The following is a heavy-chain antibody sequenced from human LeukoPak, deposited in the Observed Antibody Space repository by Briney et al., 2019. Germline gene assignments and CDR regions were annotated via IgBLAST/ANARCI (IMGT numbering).Heavy chain of an antibody. J-gene: IGHJ4*02. CDR1: GGSISSGNW. D-gene: IGHD1-1*01. Sequence: PSETLPLTCAVCGGSISSGNWWSWVRQPPGKGLEWIGQIYHSGSTNYNPSLKSRVTISVEKSKNQFSLNLTSVTAADTAVYYCARGLVGTGTDYWGLGTLVAVSS. CDR3: ARGLVGTGTDY. V-gene: IGHV4-4*02. CDR2: IYHSGST.